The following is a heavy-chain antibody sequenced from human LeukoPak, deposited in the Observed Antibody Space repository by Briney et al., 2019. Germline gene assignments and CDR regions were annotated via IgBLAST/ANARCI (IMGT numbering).Heavy chain of an antibody. Sequence: PGGSLRLSCAASGFTFSNYWMSWVRQAPGKGPEWVGDIKTDGSDKYYVGSVKGRFTISRDNAKNSLYLQMNSRRAEDTAVYYCARDSLIQYGSGSYWGFDYWGQGILVTVSS. CDR3: ARDSLIQYGSGSYWGFDY. CDR1: GFTFSNYW. J-gene: IGHJ4*02. D-gene: IGHD3-10*01. CDR2: IKTDGSDK. V-gene: IGHV3-7*03.